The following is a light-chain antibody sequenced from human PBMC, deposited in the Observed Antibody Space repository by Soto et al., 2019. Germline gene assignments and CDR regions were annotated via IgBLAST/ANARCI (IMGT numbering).Light chain of an antibody. CDR1: QSVSSNS. CDR2: GAS. V-gene: IGKV3-20*01. CDR3: QQYVGSPPIT. J-gene: IGKJ3*01. Sequence: EIVLTQSPGTLSLSPGERATLSCRASQSVSSNSLAWYQQKPGQAPRLLIFGASSRATGIPDRFSGSGSGTDFTLTISRLEPEDFAVYYCQQYVGSPPITFGPGTKVDIK.